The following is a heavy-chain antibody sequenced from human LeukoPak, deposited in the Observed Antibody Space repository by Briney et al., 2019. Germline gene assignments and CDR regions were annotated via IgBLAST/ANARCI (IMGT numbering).Heavy chain of an antibody. J-gene: IGHJ3*02. CDR1: GGSFSGYY. Sequence: PSETLSLTCAVYGGSFSGYYWSWIRQPPGKGLEWIGEINHSGSTNYNPSLKSRVTISVDTSKNQFSLKLSSVTAAGTAVYYCARAPTWINAFDIWGQGTMVTVSS. D-gene: IGHD5-12*01. CDR2: INHSGST. CDR3: ARAPTWINAFDI. V-gene: IGHV4-34*01.